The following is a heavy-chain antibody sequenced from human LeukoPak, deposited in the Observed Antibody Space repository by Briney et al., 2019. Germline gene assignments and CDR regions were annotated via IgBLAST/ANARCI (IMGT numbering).Heavy chain of an antibody. V-gene: IGHV4-59*01. CDR3: ARESPYYGSGSYTDY. Sequence: PSETLSLTCTVSGGSISSYYWSWIRQPPGKGLEWIAYTYYSGITNYNPSLKSRVTISVDTPKNQFSLKLSSVTAADTAVYYCARESPYYGSGSYTDYWGQGTLVTVSS. D-gene: IGHD3-10*01. CDR2: TYYSGIT. J-gene: IGHJ4*02. CDR1: GGSISSYY.